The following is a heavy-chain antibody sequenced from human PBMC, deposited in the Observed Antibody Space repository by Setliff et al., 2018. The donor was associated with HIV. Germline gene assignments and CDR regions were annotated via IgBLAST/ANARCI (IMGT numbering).Heavy chain of an antibody. CDR1: GYTFTGYY. CDR2: IDPNSGGT. V-gene: IGHV1-2*02. D-gene: IGHD3-22*01. Sequence: ASVKVSCKASGYTFTGYYMHWVRQAPGQGLEWMGWIDPNSGGTTYAQKFQGRVTMTRDTSISTAYMEVSRLRSDDTAVYYCARGPYYYDSSGYSPLDYWGQGTLVTVSS. CDR3: ARGPYYYDSSGYSPLDY. J-gene: IGHJ4*02.